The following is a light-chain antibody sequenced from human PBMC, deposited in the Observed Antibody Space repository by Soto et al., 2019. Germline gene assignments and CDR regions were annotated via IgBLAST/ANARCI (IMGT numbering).Light chain of an antibody. CDR1: QGITTS. CDR3: QQYDSWPHT. CDR2: GAS. V-gene: IGKV3-15*01. Sequence: ETVLTQSPATLSVSPGERATFSCRASQGITTSLAWYQQKPGQVPRLLIYGASTRAPGVPARFSGSGSGTEFTLSISSLQSEDFAIYPCQQYDSWPHTFGQGTKLEIK. J-gene: IGKJ2*01.